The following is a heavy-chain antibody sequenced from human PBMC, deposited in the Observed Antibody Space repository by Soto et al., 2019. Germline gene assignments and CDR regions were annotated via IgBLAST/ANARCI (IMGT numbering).Heavy chain of an antibody. CDR1: GFTFSSYA. CDR2: ISGSGGST. J-gene: IGHJ3*02. CDR3: AKRARVVVAATRNPGAFDI. Sequence: QSGGSLRLSCAASGFTFSSYAMSWVRQAPGKGLEWVSAISGSGGSTYYADSVKGRFTISRDNSKNTLYLQMNSLRAEDTAVYYRAKRARVVVAATRNPGAFDIWGQGTMVTVSS. D-gene: IGHD2-15*01. V-gene: IGHV3-23*01.